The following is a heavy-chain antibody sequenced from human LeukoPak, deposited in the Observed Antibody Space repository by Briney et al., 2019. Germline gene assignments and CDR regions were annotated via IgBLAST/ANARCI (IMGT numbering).Heavy chain of an antibody. V-gene: IGHV4-59*13. CDR1: GGSISSYY. Sequence: NPSETLSLTCADSGGSISSYYWSWIRQLLVNGLVWIGHIFYSGSTNYNPSLKSRVTMSVDTSKNQFSLTLISLTAADTSVYYCARHGGSWTFDLSRLGTLVTVSS. CDR3: ARHGGSWTFDL. D-gene: IGHD6-13*01. CDR2: IFYSGST. J-gene: IGHJ4*02.